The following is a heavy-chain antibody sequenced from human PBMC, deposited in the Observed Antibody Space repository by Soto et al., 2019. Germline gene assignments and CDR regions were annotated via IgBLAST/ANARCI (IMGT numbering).Heavy chain of an antibody. CDR3: AKDMGSGSYPNWFDP. Sequence: QVQLVESGGGVVQPGRSLRLSCAASGFTFSSYGMHWVRQAPGKGLEWVAGISYDGSNKYYADSVKGRFTISRDNSKNTLYLQMNSLRAEDTAVYYCAKDMGSGSYPNWFDPWGQGTLVTVSS. V-gene: IGHV3-30*18. CDR1: GFTFSSYG. CDR2: ISYDGSNK. D-gene: IGHD1-26*01. J-gene: IGHJ5*02.